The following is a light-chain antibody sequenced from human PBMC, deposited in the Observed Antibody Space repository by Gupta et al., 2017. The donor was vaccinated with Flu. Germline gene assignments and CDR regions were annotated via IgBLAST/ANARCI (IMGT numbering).Light chain of an antibody. CDR1: QSISIY. Sequence: DIQMTQSPSSLSASVGDRVTITCRASQSISIYLNWYQQKPGKAPELLIYSASILQSGVPSRFSGSGSGTDFTLTINSLQPEDFATYYCQQSYSSLCTFGQGTKLEIK. CDR2: SAS. CDR3: QQSYSSLCT. J-gene: IGKJ2*02. V-gene: IGKV1-39*01.